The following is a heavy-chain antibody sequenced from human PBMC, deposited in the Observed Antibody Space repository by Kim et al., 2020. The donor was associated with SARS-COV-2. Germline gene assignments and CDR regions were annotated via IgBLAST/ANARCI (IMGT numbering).Heavy chain of an antibody. J-gene: IGHJ6*01. D-gene: IGHD6-19*01. CDR3: ARDIASYSSGWIYYYYG. CDR1: GFTFSSYG. Sequence: GSLRLSCAASGFTFSSYGRHWFRQAPGKGLEWVAVISYDGSTKNYVDSVNGRFTISRDNSKNTLYLQMNSLRAEDTAVYYCARDIASYSSGWIYYYYG. V-gene: IGHV3-30*04. CDR2: ISYDGSTK.